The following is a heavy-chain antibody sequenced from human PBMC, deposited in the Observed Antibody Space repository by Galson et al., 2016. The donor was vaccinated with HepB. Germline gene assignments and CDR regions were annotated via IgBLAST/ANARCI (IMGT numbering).Heavy chain of an antibody. J-gene: IGHJ4*02. CDR3: ARVPDYSPTFFDY. D-gene: IGHD3-9*01. V-gene: IGHV3-53*01. Sequence: SLRLSCAASAFTIRKNYMSWVRQAPGQGLEWVSTIYSDTSTYYADSVKGRFTISRDNSKNTLYLHMNSLRAEDTAIYYCARVPDYSPTFFDYWGQGTLVTVSA. CDR1: AFTIRKNY. CDR2: IYSDTST.